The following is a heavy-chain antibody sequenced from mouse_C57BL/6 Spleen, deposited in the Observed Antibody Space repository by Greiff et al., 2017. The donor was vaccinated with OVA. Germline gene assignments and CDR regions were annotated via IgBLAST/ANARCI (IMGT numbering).Heavy chain of an antibody. CDR1: GYTFNSYW. CDR2: IYPGSGST. J-gene: IGHJ4*01. CDR3: ARSGSSYAMDY. V-gene: IGHV1-55*01. D-gene: IGHD1-1*01. Sequence: QVQLQQPGAELVKPGASVKMSCKASGYTFNSYWITWVKQRPGQGLEWIGDIYPGSGSTNYNEKFKSKATLTVDTSSSTAYMQRSSLTTEDSAVYYCARSGSSYAMDYWGQGTSVTVSS.